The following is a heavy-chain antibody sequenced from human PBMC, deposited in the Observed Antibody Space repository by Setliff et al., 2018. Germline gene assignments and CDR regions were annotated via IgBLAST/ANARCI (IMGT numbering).Heavy chain of an antibody. V-gene: IGHV1-18*01. CDR3: ARDRKSSPEHYYFDY. J-gene: IGHJ4*02. CDR1: VYTYTNYG. Sequence: GASVKVSCKASVYTYTNYGITWVRQAPGQGLEWMGWINNYSFKTKYPQKFLGRVTMTTDTYTSTAYMELGSLTSDDTAVYYCARDRKSSPEHYYFDYCGQGTLVTAS. CDR2: INNYSFKT.